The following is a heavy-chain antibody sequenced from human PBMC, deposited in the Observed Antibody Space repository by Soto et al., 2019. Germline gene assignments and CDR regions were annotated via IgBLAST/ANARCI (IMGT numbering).Heavy chain of an antibody. CDR3: ARDQGDSSSWYYYGMDV. D-gene: IGHD6-13*01. V-gene: IGHV1-46*01. Sequence: QVQLVQSGAEVKKPGASVKVSCKASGYTFTSYYMHWVRQAPGQGLEWMGVINPSGGNTNYPQKFQGGVTMTSDTSTSTVSMELSSLRSEDTAMYYCARDQGDSSSWYYYGMDVWGQGTTVTVSS. CDR1: GYTFTSYY. J-gene: IGHJ6*02. CDR2: INPSGGNT.